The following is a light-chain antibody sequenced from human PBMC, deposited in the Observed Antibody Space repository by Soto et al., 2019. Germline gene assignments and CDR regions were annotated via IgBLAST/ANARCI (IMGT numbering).Light chain of an antibody. CDR2: EVS. CDR3: SSYTSSRV. J-gene: IGLJ3*02. V-gene: IGLV2-14*01. Sequence: QSALTQPASVCGSPGQSITISCTGTSSDVGGYNYVSWYQQHPGKAPKLMIYEVSNRPSGVSNRFSGSKSGNTASLTISGLQAEDEADYYCSSYTSSRVFGGGTKLTVL. CDR1: SSDVGGYNY.